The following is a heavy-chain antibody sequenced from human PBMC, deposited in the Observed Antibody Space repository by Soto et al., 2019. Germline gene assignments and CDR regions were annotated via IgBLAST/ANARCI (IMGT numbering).Heavy chain of an antibody. Sequence: PGGSLRLSCTASGFNISRHWIHWVSPTPGQGLVWVSRTKTDGTTSFADSVRGRFTISRDNAENTLYPQMNSLRAEDTAVYYCVRDMRAVPWYGGISSAFDMWGQGTMVTVS. CDR3: VRDMRAVPWYGGISSAFDM. D-gene: IGHD3-10*01. V-gene: IGHV3-74*01. CDR2: TKTDGTT. J-gene: IGHJ3*02. CDR1: GFNISRHW.